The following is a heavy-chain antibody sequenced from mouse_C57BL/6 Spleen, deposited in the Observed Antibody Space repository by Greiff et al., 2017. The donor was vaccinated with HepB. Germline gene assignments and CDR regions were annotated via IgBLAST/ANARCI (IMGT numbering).Heavy chain of an antibody. J-gene: IGHJ1*03. CDR3: ARGGDSRWYFDV. V-gene: IGHV5-17*01. CDR2: ISSGSSTI. CDR1: GFTFSDYG. D-gene: IGHD3-3*01. Sequence: EVMLVESGGGLVKPGGSLKLSCAASGFTFSDYGMHWVRQAPEKGLEWVAYISSGSSTIYYADTVKGRFTISRYNAKNTLFLQMTSLRSEDTAMYYCARGGDSRWYFDVWGTGTTVTVSS.